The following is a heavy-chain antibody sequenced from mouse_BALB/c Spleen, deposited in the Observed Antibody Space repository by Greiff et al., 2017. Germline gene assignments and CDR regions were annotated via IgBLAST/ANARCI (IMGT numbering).Heavy chain of an antibody. V-gene: IGHV5-17*02. CDR1: GFTFSSFG. CDR2: ISSGSSTI. Sequence: EVKVVESGGGLVQPGGSRKLSCAASGFTFSSFGMHWVRQAPEKGLEWVAYISSGSSTIYYADTVKGRFTISRDNPKNTLFLQMTSLRSEDTAMYYCARRELYYAMDYWGQGTSVTVSS. CDR3: ARRELYYAMDY. J-gene: IGHJ4*01.